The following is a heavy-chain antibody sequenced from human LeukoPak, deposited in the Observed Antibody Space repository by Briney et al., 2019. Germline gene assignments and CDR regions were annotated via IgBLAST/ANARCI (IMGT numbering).Heavy chain of an antibody. Sequence: VASVKVSCKASGYTFTSYDINWVRQATGQGLEWMGWMNPNSGNTGYAQKFQGRVTMTRDTSISTAYMELSRLRSDDTAVYYCASDPVYCSSTSCSWYNWFDPWGQGTLVTVSS. V-gene: IGHV1-8*01. J-gene: IGHJ5*02. CDR1: GYTFTSYD. D-gene: IGHD2-2*01. CDR3: ASDPVYCSSTSCSWYNWFDP. CDR2: MNPNSGNT.